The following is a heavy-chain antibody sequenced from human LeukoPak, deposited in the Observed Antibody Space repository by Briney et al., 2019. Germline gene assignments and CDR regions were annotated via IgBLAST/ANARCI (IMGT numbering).Heavy chain of an antibody. CDR2: ISSSSSSI. D-gene: IGHD3-3*02. Sequence: GGSLKLSCAASGFTFSSYNMHWVRQAPGKGLEWVSYISSSSSSIHYADSVKGRFTVSRDNAKKSLYLQMNSLRDEDTAVYYCAIDVRGTFDISEMCGQGTMVTVS. CDR1: GFTFSSYN. J-gene: IGHJ3*02. V-gene: IGHV3-48*02. CDR3: AIDVRGTFDISEM.